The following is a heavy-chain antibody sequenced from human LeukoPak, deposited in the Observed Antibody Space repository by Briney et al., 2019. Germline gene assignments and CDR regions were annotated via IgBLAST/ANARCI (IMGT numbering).Heavy chain of an antibody. CDR1: GYSFTNFW. J-gene: IGHJ4*02. CDR3: ARHVDYYDSSGYYYPSHFDY. Sequence: GESLKISCKGSGYSFTNFWIGWVRQMPGRGLEWMGIVYPGDSETRYSPSFQGQVTISADKSISTAYLQWSSLKASDTAMYYCARHVDYYDSSGYYYPSHFDYWGQGTLVTVSS. V-gene: IGHV5-51*01. D-gene: IGHD3-22*01. CDR2: VYPGDSET.